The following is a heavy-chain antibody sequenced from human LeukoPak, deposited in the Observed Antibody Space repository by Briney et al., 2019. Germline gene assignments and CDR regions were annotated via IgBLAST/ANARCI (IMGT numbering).Heavy chain of an antibody. Sequence: VASLKVSCKASGYTFTDYYMHWVRQAPGQGLEWMGWINPNSGGTNYAQKFQGRVTMTRDTSISTAYMELSRLRSDDTAVYYCARITGTTFGFSDYWGQGTLVTVSS. CDR2: INPNSGGT. D-gene: IGHD3-16*01. CDR3: ARITGTTFGFSDY. J-gene: IGHJ4*02. V-gene: IGHV1-2*02. CDR1: GYTFTDYY.